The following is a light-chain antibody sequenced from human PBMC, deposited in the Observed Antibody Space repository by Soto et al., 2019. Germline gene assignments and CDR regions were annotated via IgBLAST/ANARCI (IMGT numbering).Light chain of an antibody. V-gene: IGLV2-14*03. CDR1: SSDVGGYNY. J-gene: IGLJ1*01. Sequence: QSVLTQPASVSGSPGQSITISCTGTSSDVGGYNYVSWYQHHPGKAPKLIIYDVSNRPSGVSNRFSGSKSGNTASLTISVLQPEDEADYYCSSYTTSNTRQIVFGTGTKVTV. CDR2: DVS. CDR3: SSYTTSNTRQIV.